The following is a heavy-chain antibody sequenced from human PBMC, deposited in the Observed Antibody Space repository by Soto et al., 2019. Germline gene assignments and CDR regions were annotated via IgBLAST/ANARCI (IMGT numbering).Heavy chain of an antibody. V-gene: IGHV4-34*01. CDR2: NNHNGST. Sequence: SETLSLTCASHGWWSSVAHWTRILQPTRTRLEWIGENNHNGSTNYNPSLKSRVTISIDTNKNQFTMKLTSVPATETAVYVLVRAKMTAIIDYRGEGTLVTVSS. CDR1: GWWSSVAH. D-gene: IGHD2-21*02. CDR3: VRAKMTAIIDY. J-gene: IGHJ4*02.